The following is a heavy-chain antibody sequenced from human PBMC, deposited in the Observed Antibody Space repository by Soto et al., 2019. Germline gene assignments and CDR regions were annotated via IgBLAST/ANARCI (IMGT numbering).Heavy chain of an antibody. J-gene: IGHJ4*02. Sequence: GGSLRLSCAASGFTFSSYAMSWVRQAPGKGLEWVSAISGSGGSTYYADSVKGRFTISRDNSKNTLYLQMNSLRAEDTAVYYCTKDFPNYDSSGYRDYWGQGTLVTVSS. D-gene: IGHD3-22*01. CDR2: ISGSGGST. V-gene: IGHV3-23*01. CDR3: TKDFPNYDSSGYRDY. CDR1: GFTFSSYA.